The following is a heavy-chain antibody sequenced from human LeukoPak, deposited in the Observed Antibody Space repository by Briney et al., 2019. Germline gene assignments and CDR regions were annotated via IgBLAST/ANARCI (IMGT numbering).Heavy chain of an antibody. D-gene: IGHD3-16*01. J-gene: IGHJ4*02. CDR1: GFTFSSYA. V-gene: IGHV3-30*04. Sequence: GGSLRLSCAASGFTFSSYAMHWVRQAPGKGLEWVAVISYDGSNKYYADSVKGRFTISRDNSKNTLYLQMNSLRAEDTAVYYCAGRLLDYWGQGTLVTVSS. CDR2: ISYDGSNK. CDR3: AGRLLDY.